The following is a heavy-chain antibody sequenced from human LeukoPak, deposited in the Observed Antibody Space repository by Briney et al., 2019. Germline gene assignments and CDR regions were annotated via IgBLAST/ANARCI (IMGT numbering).Heavy chain of an antibody. CDR3: AKKSGIVGGYHDY. V-gene: IGHV3-23*01. Sequence: GVALRLSCAASGFTFSSYAISWVRQAPGKGLEWVSAISGSGGSTYYADSVKGRFTISRDNSKNTLYLQMNSLRADDTAVYYCAKKSGIVGGYHDYWGQGTLVTVSS. CDR2: ISGSGGST. J-gene: IGHJ4*02. D-gene: IGHD1-26*01. CDR1: GFTFSSYA.